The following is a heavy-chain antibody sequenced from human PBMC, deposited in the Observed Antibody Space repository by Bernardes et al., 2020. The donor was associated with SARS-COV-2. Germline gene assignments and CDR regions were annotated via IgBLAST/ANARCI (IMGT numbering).Heavy chain of an antibody. J-gene: IGHJ3*01. V-gene: IGHV3-7*03. CDR1: GFTFSRYW. CDR3: ARDEEMYCTTPSCFASDGFDF. CDR2: TRQDGGQK. D-gene: IGHD2-2*01. Sequence: GGSLGLSCAASGFTFSRYWMAWVRQAPGKGLEWIASTRQDGGQKFYLDSVKGRFTISRDNAKNSMYLQMNSLRAEDTAMYYCARDEEMYCTTPSCFASDGFDFWGQGTVVTVSS.